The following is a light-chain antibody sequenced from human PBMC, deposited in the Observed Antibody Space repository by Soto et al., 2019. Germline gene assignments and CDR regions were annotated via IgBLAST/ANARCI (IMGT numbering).Light chain of an antibody. CDR2: EVS. Sequence: QSVLTQPASVSGSPGQSITISCTGTSSDVGGYNYVSWYQQHPGKAPKLMIYEVSNRPSRVSNRFSGSKSGNTASLTISGLQAEEEADYYCSSYTRSSTSYVFGPGTKVTV. CDR3: SSYTRSSTSYV. CDR1: SSDVGGYNY. V-gene: IGLV2-14*01. J-gene: IGLJ1*01.